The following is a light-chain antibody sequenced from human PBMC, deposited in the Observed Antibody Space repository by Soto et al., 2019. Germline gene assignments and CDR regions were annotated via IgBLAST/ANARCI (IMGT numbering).Light chain of an antibody. Sequence: IVLTQSPGTLSLSPGERATLSCRASQSVSSSYLAWYQQKPGQAPRLLIYGASGRATDIPDRFSGSGSGTEFTLTISRLEPEDFAVYYCQQYTRSPFTFGQGTRLEIK. J-gene: IGKJ5*01. CDR3: QQYTRSPFT. CDR2: GAS. V-gene: IGKV3-20*01. CDR1: QSVSSSY.